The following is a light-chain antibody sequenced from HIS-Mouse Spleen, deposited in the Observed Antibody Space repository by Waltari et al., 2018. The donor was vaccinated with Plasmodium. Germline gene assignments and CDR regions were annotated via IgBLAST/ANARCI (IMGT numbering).Light chain of an antibody. CDR1: SSNIGSNT. Sequence: QSVLTQPPSASGTPGQRVTISCSGSSSNIGSNTVNWYQQRPGTAPKLLIYSNNHRPSGVPDRVSGSKSGTAASLAISGLQSEDEADYYCAAWDDSLNGVVFGGGTKLTVL. CDR2: SNN. CDR3: AAWDDSLNGVV. J-gene: IGLJ2*01. V-gene: IGLV1-44*01.